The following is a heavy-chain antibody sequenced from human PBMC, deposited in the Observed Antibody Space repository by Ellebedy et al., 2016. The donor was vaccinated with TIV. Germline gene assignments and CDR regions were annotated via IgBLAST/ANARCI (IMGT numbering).Heavy chain of an antibody. CDR3: ARFPSAWFFDL. CDR2: FSNSGSSI. CDR1: GFPFNDYW. D-gene: IGHD3-10*01. V-gene: IGHV3-11*01. J-gene: IGHJ2*01. Sequence: GESLKISXAASGFPFNDYWMSWIRQAPGKGLEWISYFSNSGSSIYYAESVKGRFSISRDSAKNSVHLQLNSLRAEDSAVYYCARFPSAWFFDLWGRGTLVTVSS.